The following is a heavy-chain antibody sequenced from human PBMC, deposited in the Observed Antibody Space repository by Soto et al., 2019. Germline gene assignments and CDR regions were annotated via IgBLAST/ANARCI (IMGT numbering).Heavy chain of an antibody. CDR2: IYSNVNT. V-gene: IGHV4-4*07. D-gene: IGHD5-12*01. CDR3: ARGGAVATTAHFDH. J-gene: IGHJ4*02. CDR1: GDSIDNYY. Sequence: SETLSLTCTVSGDSIDNYYWSWMRLPAGKGLEWIGRIYSNVNTYYNPSLKSRVSMSVDTSKNQFSMILKTVTAADTAVYYCARGGAVATTAHFDHWGQGTLVTVSS.